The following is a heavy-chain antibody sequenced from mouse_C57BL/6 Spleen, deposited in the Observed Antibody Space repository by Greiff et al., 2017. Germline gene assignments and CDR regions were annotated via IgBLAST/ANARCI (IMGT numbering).Heavy chain of an antibody. J-gene: IGHJ2*01. V-gene: IGHV7-3*01. CDR2: IRNKANGYTT. CDR3: ARSLTGKANYFDY. CDR1: GFTFTDYY. Sequence: EVHLVESGGGLVQPGGSLSLSCAASGFTFTDYYMSWVRQPPGKALEWLGFIRNKANGYTTEYSASVKGRFTISRDNSQSILYLQMNALRAEDSATYYCARSLTGKANYFDYWGQGTTLTVSS. D-gene: IGHD4-1*01.